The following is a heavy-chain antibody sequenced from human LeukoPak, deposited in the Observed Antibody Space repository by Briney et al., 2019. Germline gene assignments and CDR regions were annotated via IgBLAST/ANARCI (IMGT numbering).Heavy chain of an antibody. CDR2: IYYSGST. CDR1: GGSISSYY. Sequence: SETLSLTCTVSGGSISSYYWSWIRQPPGKGLEWIGYIYYSGSTNYNPSLKSRVTISVDTSKNQFSLKLSSVTAADTAVYYCARRAIAAADSYFDLWGRGTLVTVSS. V-gene: IGHV4-59*08. CDR3: ARRAIAAADSYFDL. J-gene: IGHJ2*01. D-gene: IGHD6-13*01.